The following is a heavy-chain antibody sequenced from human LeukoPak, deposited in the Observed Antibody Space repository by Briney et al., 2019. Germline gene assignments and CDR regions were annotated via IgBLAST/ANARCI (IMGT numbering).Heavy chain of an antibody. V-gene: IGHV4-59*01. CDR3: ARSPQYYDFWSGYYKDYYYGMDV. D-gene: IGHD3-3*01. CDR1: GGSISSYY. J-gene: IGHJ6*02. Sequence: PSETLSLTCTGSGGSISSYYWSWIRQPPGKGLEWIGYIYYSGSTNYNPSLKSRVTISVDTSENQFSLKLSSVTAADTAVYYCARSPQYYDFWSGYYKDYYYGMDVWGQGTTVTVSS. CDR2: IYYSGST.